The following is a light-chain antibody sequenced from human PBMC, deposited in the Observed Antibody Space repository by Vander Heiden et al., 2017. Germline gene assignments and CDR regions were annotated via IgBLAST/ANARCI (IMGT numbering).Light chain of an antibody. Sequence: EIVLTQSPATLSLSPGGRATLSCRASRSVGSYLAWYQQKPGQPPRLLIFDAANRATGIPARFSGSGSGTDFTLTISSLEPEDIAVYYCHQRDDWPRYTFGQGTKLEIK. V-gene: IGKV3-11*01. CDR3: HQRDDWPRYT. CDR2: DAA. CDR1: RSVGSY. J-gene: IGKJ2*01.